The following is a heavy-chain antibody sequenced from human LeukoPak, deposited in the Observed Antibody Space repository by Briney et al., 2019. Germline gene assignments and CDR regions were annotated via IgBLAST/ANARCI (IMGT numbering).Heavy chain of an antibody. Sequence: PGGSLRLSCAASGFTFSSYSMNWVRQAPGKGLEWVSYISSSSSTIYYADSVKGRFTISRDNAKNSLYLQMNSLRAEDTAVYYCASQLNYYDSSGSPPLDYWGQGTLVTVSS. V-gene: IGHV3-48*01. D-gene: IGHD3-22*01. J-gene: IGHJ4*02. CDR2: ISSSSSTI. CDR3: ASQLNYYDSSGSPPLDY. CDR1: GFTFSSYS.